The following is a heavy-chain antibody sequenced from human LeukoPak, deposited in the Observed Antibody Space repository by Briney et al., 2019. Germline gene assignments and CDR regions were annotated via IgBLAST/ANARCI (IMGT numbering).Heavy chain of an antibody. J-gene: IGHJ4*02. CDR2: IIPIFGTA. CDR3: ARGWLAESTVVTPYNY. Sequence: VASVKVSCKASGGSFSSHAINWVRQAPGQGLGWMGGIIPIFGTANYTQKFQDRVTITAVESMSTVYMELSSLRSEDTAVYYCARGWLAESTVVTPYNYWGQGTLVTVSS. V-gene: IGHV1-69*13. D-gene: IGHD4-23*01. CDR1: GGSFSSHA.